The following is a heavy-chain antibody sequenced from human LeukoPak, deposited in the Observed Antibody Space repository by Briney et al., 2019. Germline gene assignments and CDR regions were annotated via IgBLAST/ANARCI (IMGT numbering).Heavy chain of an antibody. CDR1: GFTFSSYW. CDR3: AKGMGFGEPISAFDI. V-gene: IGHV3-23*01. J-gene: IGHJ3*02. CDR2: ISGSGGST. Sequence: PGGSLRLSCAASGFTFSSYWMSWVRQAPGKGLEWVSAISGSGGSTYYADSVKGRFTISRDNSKNTLYLQMNSLRAEDTALYYCAKGMGFGEPISAFDIWGQGTMVTVSS. D-gene: IGHD3-10*01.